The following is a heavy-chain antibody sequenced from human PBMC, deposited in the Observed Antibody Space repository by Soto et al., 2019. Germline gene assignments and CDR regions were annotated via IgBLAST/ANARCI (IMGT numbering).Heavy chain of an antibody. CDR1: GFTFSSYW. CDR2: INPGGSIT. D-gene: IGHD2-8*01. V-gene: IGHV3-74*01. CDR3: ARVPTGKYGVWNY. J-gene: IGHJ4*02. Sequence: EEQLVESGGGLVQPGGYLRLSCAASGFTFSSYWMHWVRQAPGKGLVWVSRINPGGSITAYADSVKGRFTISRYNAKNTLYLQMNSLRGDDTAVYYCARVPTGKYGVWNYWGQGTLVTVSS.